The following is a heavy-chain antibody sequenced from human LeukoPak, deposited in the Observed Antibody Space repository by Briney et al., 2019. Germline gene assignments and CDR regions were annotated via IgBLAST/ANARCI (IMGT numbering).Heavy chain of an antibody. D-gene: IGHD3-10*01. J-gene: IGHJ4*02. Sequence: GGSLRLSCAASGFTFSSYGMSWVRQAPGKGLEWVSAISGSGGSTYYADSVKGRFTISRDNSKNTLYLQMNSLRAEDTAVYYCAKFPNYYGSGSYPNYWGQGTLVTVSS. V-gene: IGHV3-23*01. CDR3: AKFPNYYGSGSYPNY. CDR1: GFTFSSYG. CDR2: ISGSGGST.